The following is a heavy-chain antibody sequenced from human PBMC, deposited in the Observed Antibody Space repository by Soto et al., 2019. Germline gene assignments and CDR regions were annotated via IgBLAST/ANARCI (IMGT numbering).Heavy chain of an antibody. V-gene: IGHV1-69*01. J-gene: IGHJ4*02. CDR3: ARDHRNAAAGPELPFDY. CDR2: IIPIFGTA. CDR1: AGTFSSYA. Sequence: SGKVSCKASAGTFSSYAISWVLPAPGQGLEWMGGIIPIFGTANYAQKFQGRVTITADESTSTADMELSSLRSEDTAVYYCARDHRNAAAGPELPFDYWGQGTLVTVSS. D-gene: IGHD6-13*01.